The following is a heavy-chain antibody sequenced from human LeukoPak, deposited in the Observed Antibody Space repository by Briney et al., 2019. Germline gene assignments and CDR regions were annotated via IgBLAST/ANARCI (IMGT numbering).Heavy chain of an antibody. V-gene: IGHV1-8*01. CDR1: GYTFTSYD. CDR3: ARSCSSTSCYLIYYYYYMDV. Sequence: ASVKVSCKASGYTFTSYDINWVRQATGQGFEWMGWMNPNSGNTGYAQKFQGRVTMTRNTSISTAYMELSSLRSEDTAVYYCARSCSSTSCYLIYYYYYMDVWGKGTTVTVSS. CDR2: MNPNSGNT. D-gene: IGHD2-2*01. J-gene: IGHJ6*03.